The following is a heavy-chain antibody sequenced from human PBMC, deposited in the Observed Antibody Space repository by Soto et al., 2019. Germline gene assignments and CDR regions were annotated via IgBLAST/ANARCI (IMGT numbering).Heavy chain of an antibody. J-gene: IGHJ4*02. Sequence: ASVKVSCKASGYTFISYGISWLRQAPGQGLEWMGWISAYNGDTNYAQKLQGRVTMTTGTSTSTAYMELRSLRSDDTAVYYCARYQCSSSSCYTFFFDYWGQGTLVTVSS. CDR3: ARYQCSSSSCYTFFFDY. V-gene: IGHV1-18*04. CDR1: GYTFISYG. CDR2: ISAYNGDT. D-gene: IGHD2-2*02.